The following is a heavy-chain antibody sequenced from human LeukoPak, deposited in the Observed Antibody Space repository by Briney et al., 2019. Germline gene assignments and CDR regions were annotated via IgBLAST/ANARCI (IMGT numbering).Heavy chain of an antibody. CDR1: GFTFSGFW. J-gene: IGHJ3*01. CDR3: ARSSYRSSSSV. D-gene: IGHD6-6*01. V-gene: IGHV3-7*03. CDR2: INSDGSEG. Sequence: GGSLRLSCAVSGFTFSGFWMSWSRQAPGKGLEWVASINSDGSEGYYAGVVKGRFTISRDKAKNSLYLQINSLRAEDTDVYYCARSSYRSSSSVWGQGTMVTVSS.